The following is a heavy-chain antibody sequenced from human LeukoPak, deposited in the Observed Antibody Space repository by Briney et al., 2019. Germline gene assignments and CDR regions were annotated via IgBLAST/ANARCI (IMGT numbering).Heavy chain of an antibody. J-gene: IGHJ4*02. V-gene: IGHV3-48*03. CDR1: GFNFSSYE. Sequence: SGGSLRLSCAASGFNFSSYEMHWVRQAPGKGLQWVAYVSCSGSTIYYADSVKGRFTISRDNAKNSLYLQMTSLRAEDTAVYYCASAIVVVVAAPGLYYYDYWGQGTLVTVSS. CDR2: VSCSGSTI. D-gene: IGHD2-15*01. CDR3: ASAIVVVVAAPGLYYYDY.